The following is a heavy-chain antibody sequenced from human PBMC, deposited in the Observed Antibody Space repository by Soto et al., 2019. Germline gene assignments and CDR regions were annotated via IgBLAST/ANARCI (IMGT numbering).Heavy chain of an antibody. CDR3: VFFFQAEDGIRDVRSVSAFLLNRSSDL. V-gene: IGHV3-23*01. CDR2: ISGSGGST. D-gene: IGHD3-10*02. J-gene: IGHJ2*01. Sequence: KWLKWVSAISGSGGSTSYADSVKGRFTISRDNSKHTLYLQMNSLRAEDTAVYYCVFFFQAEDGIRDVRSVSAFLLNRSSDL.